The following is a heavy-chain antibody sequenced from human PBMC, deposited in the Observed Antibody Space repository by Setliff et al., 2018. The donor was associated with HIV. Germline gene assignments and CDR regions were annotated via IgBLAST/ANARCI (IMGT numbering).Heavy chain of an antibody. V-gene: IGHV4-4*02. CDR3: ARLSSVNYYDTSGYLVDY. J-gene: IGHJ4*02. CDR1: GGSISSSNW. CDR2: IYNSGST. Sequence: PSETLSLTCAVSGGSISSSNWWSWVRQPPGKGLEWIGEIYNSGSTNYNPSLQSRVTMSIDKSKDQFSLKVGSVTAADTAVYYCARLSSVNYYDTSGYLVDYWGQGTLVTVS. D-gene: IGHD3-22*01.